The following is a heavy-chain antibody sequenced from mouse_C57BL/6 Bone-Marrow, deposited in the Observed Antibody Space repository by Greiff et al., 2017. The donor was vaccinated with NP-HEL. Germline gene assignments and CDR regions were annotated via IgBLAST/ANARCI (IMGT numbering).Heavy chain of an antibody. Sequence: EVMLVESGGGLVQPGGSLSLSCAASGFTFTDYYMSWVRQPPGKALEWVGFIRNKANGYTIEYSASVKGRFTISRDNSQSILYLQMNALRAEDSATYYCARSIYYDYADDPFYGMYYWGQGTSVTVSS. J-gene: IGHJ4*01. D-gene: IGHD2-4*01. CDR3: ARSIYYDYADDPFYGMYY. CDR2: IRNKANGYTI. V-gene: IGHV7-3*01. CDR1: GFTFTDYY.